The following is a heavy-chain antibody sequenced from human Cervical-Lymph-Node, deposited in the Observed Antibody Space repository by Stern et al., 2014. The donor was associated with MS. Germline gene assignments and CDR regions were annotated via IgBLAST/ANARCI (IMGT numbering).Heavy chain of an antibody. D-gene: IGHD1-7*01. CDR2: MNPNSGNT. CDR1: GYTFTNYD. V-gene: IGHV1-8*01. CDR3: VYGGTWYFDI. J-gene: IGHJ2*01. Sequence: QVQLVQSGTEVKKPGASVKVSCKASGYTFTNYDINWVRQATGQGLEWMGRMNPNSGNTKYAEKLQGRVTMTRNTAISTAYMELSSLRSEDTAVYYCVYGGTWYFDIWGRGTLVTVSS.